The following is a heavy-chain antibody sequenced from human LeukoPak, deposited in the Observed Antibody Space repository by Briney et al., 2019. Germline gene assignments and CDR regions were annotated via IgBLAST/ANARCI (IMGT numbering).Heavy chain of an antibody. CDR2: TYYRSKWYN. D-gene: IGHD2-21*01. CDR1: GDSVSSNIAA. V-gene: IGHV6-1*01. J-gene: IGHJ3*02. Sequence: SQTLSLTCAISGDSVSSNIAAWNWIRQSPSRGLEWLGRTYYRSKWYNDYSVSLKSRLTINPDTSKNQFSLQLNSATPEDTAVYYCGREIASSCAFDIWGQGTRVTVSS. CDR3: GREIASSCAFDI.